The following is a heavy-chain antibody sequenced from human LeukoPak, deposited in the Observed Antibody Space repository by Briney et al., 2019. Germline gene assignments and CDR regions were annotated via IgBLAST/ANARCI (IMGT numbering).Heavy chain of an antibody. Sequence: SETLSLTCAVSGGSISSHHWWSWVRQPPGKGLEWMGEIYHGGDSNYNPSLKSRVTISVDKSKNQLSLKLNSVTSADTAVYYCAGNEGASSLGTNCLDPWSPGTLVNV. CDR2: IYHGGDS. J-gene: IGHJ5*02. D-gene: IGHD1-1*01. CDR1: GGSISSHHW. CDR3: AGNEGASSLGTNCLDP. V-gene: IGHV4-4*02.